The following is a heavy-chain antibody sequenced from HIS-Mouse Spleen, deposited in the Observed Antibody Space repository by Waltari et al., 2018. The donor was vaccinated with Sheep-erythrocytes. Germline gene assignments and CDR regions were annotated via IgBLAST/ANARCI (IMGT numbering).Heavy chain of an antibody. J-gene: IGHJ4*02. V-gene: IGHV3-11*06. Sequence: GRFTISRDNAKNSLYLQMNSLRAEDTAVYYCARVASGATFHYWGQGTLVTVSS. D-gene: IGHD1-26*01. CDR3: ARVASGATFHY.